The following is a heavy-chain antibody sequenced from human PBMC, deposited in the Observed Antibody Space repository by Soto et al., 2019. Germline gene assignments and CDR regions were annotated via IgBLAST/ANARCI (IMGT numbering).Heavy chain of an antibody. CDR3: AREGIGVYYYECMDV. D-gene: IGHD6-19*01. CDR2: ISGYNGNT. V-gene: IGHV1-18*01. CDR1: GYTFSSYG. J-gene: IGHJ6*02. Sequence: QVQLEQSGAEVKKPGASVKVSCKASGYTFSSYGISWVRQAPGQGLEWMGWISGYNGNTNYELKFQDRVTMTTDTSTNTAYMELRSLRSDDTAVYYCAREGIGVYYYECMDVWGQGTTVTVSS.